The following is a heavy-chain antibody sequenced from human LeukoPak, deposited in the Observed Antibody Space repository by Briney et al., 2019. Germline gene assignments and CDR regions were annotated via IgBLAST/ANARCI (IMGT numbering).Heavy chain of an antibody. V-gene: IGHV1-18*01. CDR3: AMGTDSSHLDY. Sequence: ASVKVSCKASGYTFTSYGISWVRQAPGQGLEWMGWISAYNGNTNYSQKLQGRGTMTTDTSTRTAYMALRSLRSDDTAVYYCAMGTDSSHLDYWGQGTLVTVSS. D-gene: IGHD3-22*01. CDR1: GYTFTSYG. CDR2: ISAYNGNT. J-gene: IGHJ4*02.